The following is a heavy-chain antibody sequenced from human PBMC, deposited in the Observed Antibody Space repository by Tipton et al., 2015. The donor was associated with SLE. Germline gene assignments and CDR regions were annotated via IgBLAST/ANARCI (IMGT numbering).Heavy chain of an antibody. D-gene: IGHD3-3*01. CDR2: ISSSGSTI. CDR3: AGWSITIFGVGTRAFDI. V-gene: IGHV3-48*03. J-gene: IGHJ3*02. CDR1: GFTFSSYE. Sequence: SLRLSCAASGFTFSSYEMNWVRQAPGKGLEWVSYISSSGSTIYYADSVKGRFTISRDNAKNSLYLQMNSLRAEDTAVYYCAGWSITIFGVGTRAFDIWGQGTMVTVSS.